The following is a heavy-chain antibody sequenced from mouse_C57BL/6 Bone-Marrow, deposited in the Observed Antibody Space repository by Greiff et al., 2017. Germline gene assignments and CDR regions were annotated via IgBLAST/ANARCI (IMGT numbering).Heavy chain of an antibody. CDR2: INPSSGYT. CDR3: AIYYYGSSGDY. D-gene: IGHD1-1*01. J-gene: IGHJ2*01. V-gene: IGHV1-7*01. CDR1: GYTFTSYW. Sequence: VQLQQSGAELAKPGASVKLSCKASGYTFTSYWMHWVKQRPGQGLEWIGYINPSSGYTKYNQKFKDKATLTADKSSSTAYMQLSSLTYDDSAVYYCAIYYYGSSGDYWGQGTTLTVSS.